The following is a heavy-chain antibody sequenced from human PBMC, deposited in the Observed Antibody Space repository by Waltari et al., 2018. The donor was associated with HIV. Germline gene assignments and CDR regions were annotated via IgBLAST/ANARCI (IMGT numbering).Heavy chain of an antibody. D-gene: IGHD3-10*01. Sequence: MSWVRQAPGKGLEWVANIKQDGSEKYYVDSVKGRFTISRDNAKNSLYLQMNSLRAEDTAVYYCATEDRTGGDYWGQGTLVTVSS. CDR3: ATEDRTGGDY. J-gene: IGHJ4*02. CDR2: IKQDGSEK. V-gene: IGHV3-7*04.